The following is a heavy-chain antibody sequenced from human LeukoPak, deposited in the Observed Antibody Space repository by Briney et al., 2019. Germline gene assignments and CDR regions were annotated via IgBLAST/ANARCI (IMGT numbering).Heavy chain of an antibody. V-gene: IGHV1-2*06. Sequence: ASVKVSCKASGYTFTGYYMHWVRQAPGQGLEWMGRINPNSGGTNYAQKFQGRVTMTRDTSISTAYMELSRLRSDDTAVYYCARDHRTYYYDSSGYRKPSGNDYWGQGILVTVSS. CDR1: GYTFTGYY. J-gene: IGHJ4*02. CDR2: INPNSGGT. CDR3: ARDHRTYYYDSSGYRKPSGNDY. D-gene: IGHD3-22*01.